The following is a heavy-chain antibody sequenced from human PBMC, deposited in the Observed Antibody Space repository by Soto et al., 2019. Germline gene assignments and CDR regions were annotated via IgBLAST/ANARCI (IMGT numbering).Heavy chain of an antibody. J-gene: IGHJ3*02. CDR2: ISAYNGNT. CDR3: ARETPASITIFGVAGGSDAFDI. D-gene: IGHD3-3*01. V-gene: IGHV1-18*01. Sequence: ASVKVSCKASGYTFTSYGISWVRQAPGQGLEWMGWISAYNGNTNYAQKLQGRVTMTTDPSTSTAYMELRSLRSDDTAVYYCARETPASITIFGVAGGSDAFDIWGQGTMVTVSS. CDR1: GYTFTSYG.